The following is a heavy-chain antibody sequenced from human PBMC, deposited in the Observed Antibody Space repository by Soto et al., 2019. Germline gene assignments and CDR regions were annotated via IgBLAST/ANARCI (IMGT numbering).Heavy chain of an antibody. CDR3: ARGDPLLWFGEKVYYGMDV. D-gene: IGHD3-10*01. CDR2: IYHVGST. J-gene: IGHJ6*02. Sequence: PSETLSLTCAVSGASISSAFWWTWVRQAPGKGLEWIGEIYHVGSTNYNPSLKSRVTISVDTSKNQFSLKLSSVTAADTAVYYCARGDPLLWFGEKVYYGMDVWGQGTTVTVSS. V-gene: IGHV4-4*02. CDR1: GASISSAFW.